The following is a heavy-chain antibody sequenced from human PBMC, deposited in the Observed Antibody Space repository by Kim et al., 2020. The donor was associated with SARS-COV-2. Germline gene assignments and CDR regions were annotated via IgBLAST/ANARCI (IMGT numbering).Heavy chain of an antibody. CDR1: GYTFTSYG. J-gene: IGHJ5*02. V-gene: IGHV1-18*01. D-gene: IGHD3-22*01. CDR3: ARDQGGYYDSSGYGYNWFDP. Sequence: ASVKVSCKASGYTFTSYGISWVRQAPGQGLEWMGWISAYNGNTNYAQKLQGRVTMTTDTSTSTAYMELRSLRSDDTAVYYCARDQGGYYDSSGYGYNWFDPWGQGTLVTVSS. CDR2: ISAYNGNT.